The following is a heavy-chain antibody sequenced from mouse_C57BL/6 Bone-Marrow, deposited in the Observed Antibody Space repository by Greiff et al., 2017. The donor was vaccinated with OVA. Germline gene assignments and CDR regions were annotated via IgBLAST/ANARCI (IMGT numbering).Heavy chain of an antibody. D-gene: IGHD3-2*02. V-gene: IGHV1-18*01. J-gene: IGHJ1*03. CDR1: GYTFTDYN. Sequence: EVKLMESGPELVKPGASVKIPCKASGYTFTDYNMDWVKQSHGKSLEWIGDINPNNGGTIYNQKFKGKATLTVDKSSSTAYMELRSLTSEDTAVYDCARDFRGWYFDVWGTGTTVTVSS. CDR2: INPNNGGT. CDR3: ARDFRGWYFDV.